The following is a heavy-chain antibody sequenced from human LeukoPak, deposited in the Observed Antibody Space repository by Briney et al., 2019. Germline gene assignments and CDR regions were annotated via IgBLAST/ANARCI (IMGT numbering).Heavy chain of an antibody. V-gene: IGHV3-48*02. J-gene: IGHJ4*02. D-gene: IGHD3-10*01. Sequence: GGSLSPSCAASGFTLGSYRMNWAGRAPGKGLGGVYYMNSSDTTIYYADSVKGRFTISRDNAKNSLYLQMNSLRDEDTAVYYCARDAGPRDYGSGSYLGYWGQGTLVTVSS. CDR1: GFTLGSYR. CDR2: MNSSDTTI. CDR3: ARDAGPRDYGSGSYLGY.